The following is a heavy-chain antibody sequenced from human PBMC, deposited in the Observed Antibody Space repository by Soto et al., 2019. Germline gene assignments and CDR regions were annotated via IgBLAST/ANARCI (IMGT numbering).Heavy chain of an antibody. J-gene: IGHJ3*02. D-gene: IGHD3-10*01. Sequence: QVQLQESGPGLVKPSETLSLTCTVSGGSISSYYWSWIRQPPGKGLEWIGYIYYSGSTNYNPSLKSRVTISVDTSKNQFSLKLSSVTAADTDVYYCARVWGGAFDIWGQGTMVTVS. V-gene: IGHV4-59*01. CDR1: GGSISSYY. CDR2: IYYSGST. CDR3: ARVWGGAFDI.